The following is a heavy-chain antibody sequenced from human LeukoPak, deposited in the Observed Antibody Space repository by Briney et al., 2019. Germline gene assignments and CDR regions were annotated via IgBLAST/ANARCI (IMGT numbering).Heavy chain of an antibody. CDR3: ARDFDFGITMIVEDY. CDR1: GYTFTGYY. Sequence: GASVKVSCKASGYTFTGYYMHWVRQAPGQGLEWMGWINPNSGGTNYAQKFQGRVTMTRDTSISTAYMELSRLRSDDTAVYYCARDFDFGITMIVEDYWGQGTLVTVSS. V-gene: IGHV1-2*02. D-gene: IGHD3-22*01. CDR2: INPNSGGT. J-gene: IGHJ4*02.